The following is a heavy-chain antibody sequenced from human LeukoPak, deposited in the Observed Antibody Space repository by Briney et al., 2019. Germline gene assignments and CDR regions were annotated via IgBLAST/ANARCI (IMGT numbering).Heavy chain of an antibody. CDR3: ASGPYPAAGTDHQFDY. V-gene: IGHV4-59*01. CDR2: IYYSGST. D-gene: IGHD6-13*01. J-gene: IGHJ4*02. Sequence: PSETLSLTCTVSGASISSYYWSWIRQPPGKGLEWIGYIYYSGSTHYNPSLKSRVTISVDTPKNQFSLRLSSMTAADTAVYYCASGPYPAAGTDHQFDYWGQGTLVTVSS. CDR1: GASISSYY.